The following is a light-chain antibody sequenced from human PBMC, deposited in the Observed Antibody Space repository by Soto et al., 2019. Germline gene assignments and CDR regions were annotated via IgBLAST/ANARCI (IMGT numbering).Light chain of an antibody. CDR2: GAS. CDR3: QPYNNWPLT. J-gene: IGKJ1*01. V-gene: IGKV3-15*01. CDR1: QSVSTN. Sequence: EIVMTQSPATLSVSPGERATLSCRASQSVSTNLAWYQQKPGQAPRLLIYGASTRATGIPARVSGRRSATEFTLTISRLQSEDFAVYYCQPYNNWPLTFGQGTKVEIK.